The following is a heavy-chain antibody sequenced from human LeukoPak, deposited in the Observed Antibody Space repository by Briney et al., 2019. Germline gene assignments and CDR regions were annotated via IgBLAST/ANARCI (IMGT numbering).Heavy chain of an antibody. CDR3: AAPPGYSSSWSLGY. V-gene: IGHV3-30*03. CDR2: ISYDGSNK. D-gene: IGHD6-13*01. CDR1: GFTFSSYG. Sequence: GGSLRLSCAASGFTFSSYGMHWVRQAPGKGLEGVAVISYDGSNKYYADSVKGRFTISRDNSKNTLYLQMNSLRAEDTAVYYCAAPPGYSSSWSLGYWGQGTLVTVSS. J-gene: IGHJ4*02.